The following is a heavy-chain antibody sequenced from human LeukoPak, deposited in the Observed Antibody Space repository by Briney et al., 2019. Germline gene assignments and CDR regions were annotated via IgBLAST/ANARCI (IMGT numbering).Heavy chain of an antibody. CDR2: INHSGST. V-gene: IGHV4-34*01. Sequence: SETLSLTCAVSGGSFSGYSWSWIRQPPGKGLEWIGEINHSGSTNYNPSLKSRVTISVDTSKNQFSLKLSSVTAADTAVYYCARKGRPLDYYYMDVWGKGTTVTVSS. CDR1: GGSFSGYS. CDR3: ARKGRPLDYYYMDV. J-gene: IGHJ6*03.